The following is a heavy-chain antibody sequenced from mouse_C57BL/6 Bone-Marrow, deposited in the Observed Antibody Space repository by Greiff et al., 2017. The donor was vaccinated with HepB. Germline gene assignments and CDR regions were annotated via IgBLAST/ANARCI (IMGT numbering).Heavy chain of an antibody. CDR1: GFTFSDYY. D-gene: IGHD1-1*01. CDR3: ARRLGGSSLYYAMDY. CDR2: ISNGGGST. V-gene: IGHV5-12*01. Sequence: EVMLVESGGGLVQPGGSLKLSCAASGFTFSDYYMYWVRQTPEKRLEWVAYISNGGGSTYYPDTVKGRFTISRDNAKNTLYLQMSRLKSEDTAMYYCARRLGGSSLYYAMDYWGQGTSVTVSS. J-gene: IGHJ4*01.